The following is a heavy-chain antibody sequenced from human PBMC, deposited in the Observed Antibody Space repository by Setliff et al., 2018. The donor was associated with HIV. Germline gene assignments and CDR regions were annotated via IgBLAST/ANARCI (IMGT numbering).Heavy chain of an antibody. D-gene: IGHD2-15*01. CDR3: AAATTLLSPRA. Sequence: TLSLTCTVSGYSISSGYYWGWIRQPPGKGLEWIGNIYHSGSTNYNPSLESRLTISVDTAKNQFSLKLSSVTAADTAVYYCAAATTLLSPRAWGQGTLVTVSS. J-gene: IGHJ5*02. CDR2: IYHSGST. CDR1: GYSISSGYY. V-gene: IGHV4-38-2*02.